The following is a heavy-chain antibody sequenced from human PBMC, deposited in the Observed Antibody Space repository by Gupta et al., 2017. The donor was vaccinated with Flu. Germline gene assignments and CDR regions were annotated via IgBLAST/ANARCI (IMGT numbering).Heavy chain of an antibody. J-gene: IGHJ4*01. V-gene: IGHV3-23*01. CDR3: AADSSSWYFDY. D-gene: IGHD6-13*01. Sequence: EVQLLESGGGLAQPGGSLRLSCAASGFTFSSSAMSWVRQAPGKGLEWVSAISGSGGSTDYADSVKGRFTISRDNSKNTLYLQMNSLRAEDTAVYYCAADSSSWYFDYWGHGTLVTVSS. CDR2: ISGSGGST. CDR1: GFTFSSSA.